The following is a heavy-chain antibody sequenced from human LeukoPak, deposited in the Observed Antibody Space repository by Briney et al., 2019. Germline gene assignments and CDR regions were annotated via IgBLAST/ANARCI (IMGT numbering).Heavy chain of an antibody. Sequence: AASVKVSCKASGYTFTSYDINWVRQATGQGLEWMGWMSPNSGNTGYAQKFQGRVTMTRNTSISTAYMELSSLRSEDTAVYYCARVSDSSSWYENWFDPWGQGTLVTVSS. CDR1: GYTFTSYD. J-gene: IGHJ5*02. V-gene: IGHV1-8*01. CDR2: MSPNSGNT. CDR3: ARVSDSSSWYENWFDP. D-gene: IGHD6-13*01.